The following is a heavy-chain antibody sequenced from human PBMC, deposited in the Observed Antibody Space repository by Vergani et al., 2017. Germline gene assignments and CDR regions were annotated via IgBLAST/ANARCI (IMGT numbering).Heavy chain of an antibody. V-gene: IGHV5-51*01. D-gene: IGHD6-13*01. CDR2: NYPGDSDT. J-gene: IGHJ4*02. CDR3: ARHSGYSSSGCFDY. Sequence: EVQLVQSGAEVKKPGESLKISCKGSRYSFTSYWIGWVRQMPGKRLECMGINYPGDSDTRYSPSFQGQVTISADKSISTAYLQWSSLKASDTPMYYCARHSGYSSSGCFDYWDQGTLVTVSS. CDR1: RYSFTSYW.